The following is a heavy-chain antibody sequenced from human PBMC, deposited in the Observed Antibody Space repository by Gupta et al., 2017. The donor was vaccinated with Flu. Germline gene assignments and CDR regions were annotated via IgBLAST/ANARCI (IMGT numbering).Heavy chain of an antibody. V-gene: IGHV4-34*01. CDR3: ARLVGSSWSREGFDP. Sequence: QVPLQQWCAGLLKPWETLSLTCAVYGGSLGGSSWSWIRQPPGKGLEWIGEINHSGSTNYNPSLKSRVTISVDTSKNQFSLKLSSVTAADTAVYYCARLVGSSWSREGFDPWGQGTLVTDAS. J-gene: IGHJ5*02. CDR1: GGSLGGSS. D-gene: IGHD6-13*01. CDR2: INHSGST.